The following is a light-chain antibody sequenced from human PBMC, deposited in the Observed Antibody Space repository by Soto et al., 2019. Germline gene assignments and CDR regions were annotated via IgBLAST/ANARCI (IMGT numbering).Light chain of an antibody. V-gene: IGKV4-1*01. Sequence: DIVMTQSPASLAVSLGERATINCKSSQSVLYSSNSNNYLSWYQQKPGQPPKLLIYRASTRESGVPDRFSGSGSGTDFTLTISSLQAEDVAVYYCQQHYSSPYTFGQGTKVDIK. CDR2: RAS. CDR1: QSVLYSSNSNNY. J-gene: IGKJ2*01. CDR3: QQHYSSPYT.